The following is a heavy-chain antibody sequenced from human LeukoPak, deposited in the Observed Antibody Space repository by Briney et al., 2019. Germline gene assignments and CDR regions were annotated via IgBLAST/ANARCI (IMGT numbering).Heavy chain of an antibody. J-gene: IGHJ5*02. CDR2: IYYSGST. Sequence: PSETLCLTCTVSGGSMSSYYWSWIRQPPGKGLEWIGYIYYSGSTNYNPSLKSRVTISVDTSKNQFSLKLSSVTAADTAVYYCARGGSGRVWFDPWGQGTLVTVSS. CDR3: ARGGSGRVWFDP. D-gene: IGHD2-15*01. CDR1: GGSMSSYY. V-gene: IGHV4-59*01.